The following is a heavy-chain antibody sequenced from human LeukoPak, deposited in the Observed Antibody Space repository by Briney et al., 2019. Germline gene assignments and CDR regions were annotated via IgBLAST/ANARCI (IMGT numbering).Heavy chain of an antibody. J-gene: IGHJ4*02. V-gene: IGHV4-59*01. D-gene: IGHD3-10*01. CDR1: GDSISSYY. CDR3: ARVSVHGYSDY. CDR2: IYYTGST. Sequence: SETLSLTCIVSGDSISSYYWNWIRQPPGKGLEWIGYIYYTGSTKYNPSLKSRLTISVDTSKNQFSLKLSSVTAADTAVYYCARVSVHGYSDYWGQGTLVTVSS.